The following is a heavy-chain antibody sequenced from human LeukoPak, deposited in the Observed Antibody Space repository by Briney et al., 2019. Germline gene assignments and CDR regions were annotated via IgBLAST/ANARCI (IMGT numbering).Heavy chain of an antibody. J-gene: IGHJ4*02. D-gene: IGHD6-13*01. CDR2: IYYSGST. CDR3: ARGNFGIAAAGTKYYFDY. V-gene: IGHV4-39*01. Sequence: PSETLSLTCTVSGGSISSSSYYWGWIRQPPGKGLEWIGSIYYSGSTYYNPSLKSRVTISVDTSKNQFSLKLSSVTAADTAVYYCARGNFGIAAAGTKYYFDYWGQGTLVTVSS. CDR1: GGSISSSSYY.